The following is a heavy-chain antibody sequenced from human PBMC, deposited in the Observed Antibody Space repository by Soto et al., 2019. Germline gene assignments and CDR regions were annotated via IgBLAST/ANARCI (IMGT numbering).Heavy chain of an antibody. Sequence: EVQLVESGGGLVKPGGSLRLSCAASGFTFNNGWMSWVRQPPGKGLELVGRIKSRVAGGTTDYSAPVQGRFTISRDDSKNTVYLQMNSLKTDDTAVYFCTTDSTQTFCDGGPCYSVQTKIHESWGQGTLVTVSS. CDR1: GFTFNNGW. D-gene: IGHD2-15*01. CDR3: TTDSTQTFCDGGPCYSVQTKIHES. CDR2: IKSRVAGGTT. J-gene: IGHJ5*02. V-gene: IGHV3-15*01.